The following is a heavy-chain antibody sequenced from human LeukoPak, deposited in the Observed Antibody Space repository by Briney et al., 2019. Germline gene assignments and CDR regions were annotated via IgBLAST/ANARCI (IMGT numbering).Heavy chain of an antibody. CDR3: AKDYLSYSINSATFDY. Sequence: GGSLRLSCAASGFTFDDYAMHWVRQAPGKGLEWVSGISWNSGSIGYADSVKGRFTISRDSAKNSLYLQMNSLRAEDTALYYCAKDYLSYSINSATFDYWGQGTLVTVSS. J-gene: IGHJ4*02. V-gene: IGHV3-9*01. CDR1: GFTFDDYA. CDR2: ISWNSGSI. D-gene: IGHD2-15*01.